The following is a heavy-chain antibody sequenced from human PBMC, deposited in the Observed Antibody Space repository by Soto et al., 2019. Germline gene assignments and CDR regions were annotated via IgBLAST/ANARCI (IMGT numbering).Heavy chain of an antibody. V-gene: IGHV4-34*01. J-gene: IGHJ4*02. CDR1: GGSFSGYY. CDR3: ARDKITGLFDY. D-gene: IGHD2-8*02. Sequence: QVQLQQWGAGLLKPSETLSLTCAVYGGSFSGYYWTWIRQPPGTGLEWIGEINHSGSTNYNPSLKSRVTISVDPSKNQVSLNLTSVTAADTAVYYCARDKITGLFDYWGQGNLVTVSS. CDR2: INHSGST.